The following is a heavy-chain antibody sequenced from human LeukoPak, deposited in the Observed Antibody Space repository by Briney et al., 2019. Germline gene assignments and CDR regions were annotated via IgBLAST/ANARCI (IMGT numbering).Heavy chain of an antibody. D-gene: IGHD4-11*01. CDR1: GFTFSTYW. Sequence: GGSLRLSCAASGFTFSTYWMSWVRQAPGKGLEWVANIKQDGSEKYYEDSVKGRFTISRDNAKNSLYLQMNSLRAEDTAVYYCARDNYWYYYYYYMDVWGKGTTVTVSS. V-gene: IGHV3-7*01. CDR3: ARDNYWYYYYYYMDV. J-gene: IGHJ6*03. CDR2: IKQDGSEK.